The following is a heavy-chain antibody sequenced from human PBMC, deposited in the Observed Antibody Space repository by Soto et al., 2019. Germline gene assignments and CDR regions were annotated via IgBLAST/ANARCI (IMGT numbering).Heavy chain of an antibody. J-gene: IGHJ3*02. CDR1: AGSISSYY. Sequence: TSETLSLTCTFSAGSISSYYWSWIRQPPGKGLEWVGYIYYSGSTNYNPSLKSRVTISVDTSKNQFSLKLSSVTAADTAVYYCARRYGSAFDIWGQGTMVTVSS. V-gene: IGHV4-59*08. CDR2: IYYSGST. D-gene: IGHD1-26*01. CDR3: ARRYGSAFDI.